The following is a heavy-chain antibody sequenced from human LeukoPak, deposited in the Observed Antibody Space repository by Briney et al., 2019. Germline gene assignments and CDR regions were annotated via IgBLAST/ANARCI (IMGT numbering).Heavy chain of an antibody. CDR3: ARDFTPYYYGSGNSLGY. CDR2: ISAYNGNT. Sequence: ASVKVSCKASGYTFTSYAITWVRQAPGQGLEWLGCISAYNGNTNYAQRLPGRVTMTTDTSTSPAYMELRSLRSDDTAVYYCARDFTPYYYGSGNSLGYWGQGTLVTVSS. D-gene: IGHD3-10*01. V-gene: IGHV1-18*01. CDR1: GYTFTSYA. J-gene: IGHJ4*02.